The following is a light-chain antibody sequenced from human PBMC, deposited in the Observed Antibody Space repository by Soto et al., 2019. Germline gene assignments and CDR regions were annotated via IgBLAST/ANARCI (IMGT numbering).Light chain of an antibody. V-gene: IGLV4-69*01. CDR1: SGHSSYA. CDR2: LNSDGSH. Sequence: QPVLTQSPSASASLGASVKLTCTLSSGHSSYAIAWHQQRLEKGPRYLMKLNSDGSHSKGDGIPDRFSGSSSGAERYLTISSLQSEDEADYYCQTWVTGIQVFGGGTKLTVL. CDR3: QTWVTGIQV. J-gene: IGLJ2*01.